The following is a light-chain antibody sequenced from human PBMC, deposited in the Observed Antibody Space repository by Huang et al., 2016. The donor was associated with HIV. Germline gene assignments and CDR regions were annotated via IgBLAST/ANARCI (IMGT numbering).Light chain of an antibody. CDR3: QQYYSTPQLT. CDR1: RSVLYSSNNQNY. Sequence: DIVMTQSPDSLAVSLGERATINCKSSRSVLYSSNNQNYLAWYQQKPGQPPKLLIYWASTLESGVPDRFSGSGSGTDFTLTISSLQAEDVAVYYCQQYYSTPQLTFGGGTKVEIK. J-gene: IGKJ4*01. V-gene: IGKV4-1*01. CDR2: WAS.